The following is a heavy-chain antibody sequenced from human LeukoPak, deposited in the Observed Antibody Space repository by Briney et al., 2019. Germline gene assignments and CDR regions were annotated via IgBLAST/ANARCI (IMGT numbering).Heavy chain of an antibody. D-gene: IGHD3-10*01. Sequence: ASVKVSCKASGYTFTSYGISWVRQAPGQGLEWMGWISAYNGNTNYAQKFQGRVTITRDTSASTAYMELSSLRSEDTAVHYCASRWFGGAYYFDYWGQGTLVTVSS. J-gene: IGHJ4*02. CDR2: ISAYNGNT. V-gene: IGHV1-18*01. CDR1: GYTFTSYG. CDR3: ASRWFGGAYYFDY.